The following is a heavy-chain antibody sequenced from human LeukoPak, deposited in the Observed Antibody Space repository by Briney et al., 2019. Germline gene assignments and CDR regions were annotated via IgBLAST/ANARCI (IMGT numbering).Heavy chain of an antibody. J-gene: IGHJ3*01. Sequence: ASVKVSCKASGYTFTSYYMHWVRQAPGQGLEWMGIINPSGGSTSYAQKFQGRVTMTRDTSTSTVYMELSSLRSEDTAVYYCARLYCSGGSCSSPDAFDLWGQGTLVTVSS. CDR2: INPSGGST. CDR1: GYTFTSYY. CDR3: ARLYCSGGSCSSPDAFDL. V-gene: IGHV1-46*01. D-gene: IGHD2-15*01.